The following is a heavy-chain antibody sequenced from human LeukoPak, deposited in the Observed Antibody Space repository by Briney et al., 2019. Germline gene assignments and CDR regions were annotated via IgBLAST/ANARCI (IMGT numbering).Heavy chain of an antibody. D-gene: IGHD3-3*01. CDR2: RERSADSRTR. CDR3: TASPGRTVFGVVTDS. Sequence: GGSLSLSWAASGHTFRIGFMKWVRHAPGKGLEWVGRRERSADSRTRDYAAPVKGRFTISRDESKNSIYLHMNSVKSEYTGVYYCTASPGRTVFGVVTDSWGAGTLVIVSS. V-gene: IGHV3-15*04. CDR1: GHTFRIGF. J-gene: IGHJ5*01.